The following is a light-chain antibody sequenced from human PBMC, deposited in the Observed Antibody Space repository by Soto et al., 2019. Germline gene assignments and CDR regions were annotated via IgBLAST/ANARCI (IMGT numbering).Light chain of an antibody. CDR1: QILLHSNGYNY. CDR3: MQALQTPLIT. J-gene: IGKJ5*01. V-gene: IGKV2-28*01. Sequence: DIVMSKSPLSLPVTPGEPASISCRSSQILLHSNGYNYLDWYLQKPGQSPQLLIYLGSNRASGVPDRFSGSGSGTDCTLKISRVEAEDVGVYYCMQALQTPLITFGQGTLLEVK. CDR2: LGS.